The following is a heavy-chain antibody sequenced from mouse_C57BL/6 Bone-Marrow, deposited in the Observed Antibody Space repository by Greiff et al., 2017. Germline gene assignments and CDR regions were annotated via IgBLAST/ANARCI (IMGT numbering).Heavy chain of an antibody. V-gene: IGHV1-54*01. J-gene: IGHJ2*01. CDR1: GYAFTNYL. D-gene: IGHD1-1*01. CDR3: ARGVINPLDY. CDR2: INPGSGGT. Sequence: VQLQQSGAELVRPGTSVKVSCKASGYAFTNYLIEWVKQRPGQGLEWIGVINPGSGGTNYNEKFKGKATLTADKSSSTAYMQLSSLTSEDSAVYFCARGVINPLDYWGQGTTLTVSS.